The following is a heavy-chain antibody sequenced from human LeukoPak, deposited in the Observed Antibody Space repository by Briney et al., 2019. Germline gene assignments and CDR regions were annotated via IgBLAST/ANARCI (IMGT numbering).Heavy chain of an antibody. Sequence: GASVKVSCKASGYTFTNYAISWVRQAPGQGLEWVGWISAYNGNTNYAQKLQGRVTMTTDTSTSTAYMDLRSPRSDDTAVYYCARVRNSGFRYVDSWGQGTLVTVSS. CDR2: ISAYNGNT. CDR3: ARVRNSGFRYVDS. J-gene: IGHJ4*02. CDR1: GYTFTNYA. V-gene: IGHV1-18*01. D-gene: IGHD5-12*01.